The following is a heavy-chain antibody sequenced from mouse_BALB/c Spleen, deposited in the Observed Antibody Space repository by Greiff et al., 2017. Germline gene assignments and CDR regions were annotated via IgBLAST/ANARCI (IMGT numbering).Heavy chain of an antibody. D-gene: IGHD1-2*01. V-gene: IGHV1-63*02. CDR3: ARGHYYGYRYFDY. Sequence: QVQLKESGAELVRPGTSVKISCKASGYTFTNYWLGWVKQRPGHGLEWIGDIYPGGGYTNYNEKFKGKATLTADTSSSTAYMQLSSLTSEDSAVYFCARGHYYGYRYFDYWGQGTTLTVSS. CDR2: IYPGGGYT. J-gene: IGHJ2*01. CDR1: GYTFTNYW.